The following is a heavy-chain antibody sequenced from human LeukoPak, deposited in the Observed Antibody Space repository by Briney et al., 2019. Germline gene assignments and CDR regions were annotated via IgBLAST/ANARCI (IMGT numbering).Heavy chain of an antibody. CDR3: AKDTGITSVGVVIPGAFDI. Sequence: PGGSLRLSCAASGFTFSSYGMHWVRQAPGKGLEWVAFIRYDGSNKYYADYVKGRFTIPRDNPKTTLYLQMNSLRAEDTAVYYCAKDTGITSVGVVIPGAFDIWGQGTMVTVSS. CDR2: IRYDGSNK. J-gene: IGHJ3*02. CDR1: GFTFSSYG. D-gene: IGHD3-3*01. V-gene: IGHV3-30*02.